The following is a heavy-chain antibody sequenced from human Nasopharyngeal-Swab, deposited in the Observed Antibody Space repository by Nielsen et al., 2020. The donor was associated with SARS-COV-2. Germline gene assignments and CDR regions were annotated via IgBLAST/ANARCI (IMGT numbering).Heavy chain of an antibody. CDR2: IYYSGNT. Sequence: SETLSLTCTASGASISRYYWSWIWQPPGKGLEWIGYIYYSGNTNYSPSLKSRVTISLATSTNQFSLRPSSVTAADTAVYYCARHLGYTSGWYGFSFDYWGQGTLVTVSS. V-gene: IGHV4-59*08. CDR1: GASISRYY. J-gene: IGHJ4*02. D-gene: IGHD6-19*01. CDR3: ARHLGYTSGWYGFSFDY.